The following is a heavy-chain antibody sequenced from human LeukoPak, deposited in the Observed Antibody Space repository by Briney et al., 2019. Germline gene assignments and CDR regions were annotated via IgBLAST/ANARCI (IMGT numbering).Heavy chain of an antibody. D-gene: IGHD3-22*01. CDR2: INAGNGNT. CDR1: GYTFTSYA. CDR3: ARVGSYYEDLDY. Sequence: ASVKVSCKVSGYTFTSYAMHWVRQAPGQRLEWMGWINAGNGNTKYSQKFQGRVTITRDTSASTAYMELSSLRSEDTAVYYCARVGSYYEDLDYWGQGTLVTVSS. V-gene: IGHV1-3*01. J-gene: IGHJ4*02.